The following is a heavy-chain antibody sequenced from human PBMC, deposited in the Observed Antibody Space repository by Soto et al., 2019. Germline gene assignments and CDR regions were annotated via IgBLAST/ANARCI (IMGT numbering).Heavy chain of an antibody. Sequence: QVQLQESGPGLVKPSETLSLTCTVSGGSISSYYWSWIRQPPGKGLEWIGYIYYSGSTNYNPSLKSRVTISVDTSKNQFSLKLSSVTAADTAVYYCARVAAMGDYYYYMDVWGKGTTVTVSS. D-gene: IGHD5-18*01. CDR1: GGSISSYY. V-gene: IGHV4-59*01. CDR3: ARVAAMGDYYYYMDV. CDR2: IYYSGST. J-gene: IGHJ6*03.